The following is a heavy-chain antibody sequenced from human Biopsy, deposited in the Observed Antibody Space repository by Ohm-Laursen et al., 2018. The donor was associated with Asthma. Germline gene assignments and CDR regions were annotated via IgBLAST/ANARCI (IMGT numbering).Heavy chain of an antibody. CDR3: ARIPRRSGSYFVDY. CDR1: GDSITSGGCC. D-gene: IGHD3-22*01. J-gene: IGHJ4*02. V-gene: IGHV4-31*01. Sequence: SQTLSLTWIVSGDSITSGGCCWNWIRQHPGKGLEWIGYIHHSGTSYFNPSLKSLVSFSRDTSKNQFSLRLSSVTAADTAMYYCARIPRRSGSYFVDYWGQGTLVTVSS. CDR2: IHHSGTS.